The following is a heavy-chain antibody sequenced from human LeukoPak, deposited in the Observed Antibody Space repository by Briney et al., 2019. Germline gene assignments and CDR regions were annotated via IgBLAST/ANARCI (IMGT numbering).Heavy chain of an antibody. J-gene: IGHJ5*02. V-gene: IGHV3-23*01. CDR1: GFTFSSYW. Sequence: PGGSLRLSCAASGFTFSSYWMHWVRQAPGKGLEWVSDINGSGGSTYYADSVKGRFTISRDNSKNTLYLQMNSLRAEDTAVYYCAKKYSTGLDPWGQGTLVTVSS. D-gene: IGHD1-26*01. CDR3: AKKYSTGLDP. CDR2: INGSGGST.